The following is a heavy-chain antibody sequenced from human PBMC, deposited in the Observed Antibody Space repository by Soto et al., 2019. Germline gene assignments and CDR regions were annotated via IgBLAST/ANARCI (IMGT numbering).Heavy chain of an antibody. CDR2: IYPGDSDT. J-gene: IGHJ4*02. CDR3: ARRPSGSFDF. Sequence: PGESLKISCKVSGYTFTNYWIGWVRQMSGKGLEWMGIIYPGDSDTRYSPSFQGQVTISADKSFSTAYLQWSSLKASDTAIYYCARRPSGSFDFWGQGTLVTVSS. V-gene: IGHV5-51*01. CDR1: GYTFTNYW. D-gene: IGHD1-26*01.